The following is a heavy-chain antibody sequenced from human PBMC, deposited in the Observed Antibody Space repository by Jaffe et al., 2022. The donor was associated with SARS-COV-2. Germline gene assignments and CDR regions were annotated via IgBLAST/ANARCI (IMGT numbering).Heavy chain of an antibody. CDR1: GGSISSSSYY. CDR3: ARHGHIGGNYYDSSGYYRPLLPLLPPGYMDV. V-gene: IGHV4-39*01. J-gene: IGHJ6*03. D-gene: IGHD3-22*01. Sequence: QLQLQESGPGLVKPSETLSLTCTVSGGSISSSSYYWGWIRQPPGKGLEWIGSIYYSGSTYYNPSLKSRVTISVDTSKNQFSLKLSSVTAADTAVYYCARHGHIGGNYYDSSGYYRPLLPLLPPGYMDVWGKGTTVTVSS. CDR2: IYYSGST.